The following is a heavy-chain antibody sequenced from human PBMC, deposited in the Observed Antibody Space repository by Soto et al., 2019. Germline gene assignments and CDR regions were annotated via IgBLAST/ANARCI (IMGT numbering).Heavy chain of an antibody. CDR2: IYYSGST. Sequence: SETLSLTCTVSGGSISSSSYYWGWIRQPPGKGLEWIGSIYYSGSTYYNPSLKSRVTISVDTSKNQFSLKLSSVTAADTAVYYCAATSLGAAGTYNDYYYYGMDVWGKGTTVTVSS. V-gene: IGHV4-39*01. J-gene: IGHJ6*04. CDR3: AATSLGAAGTYNDYYYYGMDV. CDR1: GGSISSSSYY. D-gene: IGHD6-13*01.